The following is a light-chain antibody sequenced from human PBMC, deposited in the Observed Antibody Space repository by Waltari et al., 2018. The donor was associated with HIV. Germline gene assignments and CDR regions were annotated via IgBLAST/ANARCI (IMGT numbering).Light chain of an antibody. V-gene: IGLV3-19*01. CDR1: SLRSYY. Sequence: SSELTQDPAVSVALGQTVTITCQGDSLRSYYASWYQQKPGQAPVLVLYGKNNLPSGTPDRFTCSSPGNTASLTITVAQAEDEADYYCNSLDSSGNRVLFGGGTKLTVL. CDR3: NSLDSSGNRVL. CDR2: GKN. J-gene: IGLJ2*01.